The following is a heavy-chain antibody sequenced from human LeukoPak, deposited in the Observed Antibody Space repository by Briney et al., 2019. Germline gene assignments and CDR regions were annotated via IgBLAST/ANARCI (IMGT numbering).Heavy chain of an antibody. D-gene: IGHD3-16*02. CDR3: ARSLSLHYMDV. Sequence: GESLKISCKGSGYSFTSYWIGWVRQMPGKGLEWMGIIYPGDSDTRYSPSFQGQFTIPAYKSISTASLKSSSLKASGTAMYYCARSLSLHYMDVSGKETPVTVSS. CDR1: GYSFTSYW. CDR2: IYPGDSDT. V-gene: IGHV5-51*01. J-gene: IGHJ6*03.